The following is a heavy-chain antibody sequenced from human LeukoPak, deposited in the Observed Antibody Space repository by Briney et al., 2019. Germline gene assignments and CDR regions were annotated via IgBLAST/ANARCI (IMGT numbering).Heavy chain of an antibody. V-gene: IGHV4-34*01. J-gene: IGHJ4*02. CDR1: GGSFSGYY. Sequence: SETLSLTCAVYGGSFSGYYWSWIRQPPGKGLEWIGEINHCGSTNYNPSLKSRVTISVDTSKNQFSLKLSSVTAADTAVYYCARRNHYCSSTSCYFNYWGQGTLVTVSS. D-gene: IGHD2-2*01. CDR2: INHCGST. CDR3: ARRNHYCSSTSCYFNY.